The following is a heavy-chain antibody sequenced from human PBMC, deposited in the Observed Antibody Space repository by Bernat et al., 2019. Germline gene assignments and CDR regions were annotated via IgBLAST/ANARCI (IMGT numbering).Heavy chain of an antibody. Sequence: QVQLVQSGAEVKKPGASVKVSCKASGYTFTSYGISWVRQAPGQGLEWMGWISAYNGNTNYAQKLQGRVTMTTDTSTSTAYMELRSLRSDDTAVYYCARVEATPPAYYCYGMDVWGQGTTVTVSS. J-gene: IGHJ6*02. CDR1: GYTFTSYG. CDR2: ISAYNGNT. CDR3: ARVEATPPAYYCYGMDV. D-gene: IGHD1-26*01. V-gene: IGHV1-18*04.